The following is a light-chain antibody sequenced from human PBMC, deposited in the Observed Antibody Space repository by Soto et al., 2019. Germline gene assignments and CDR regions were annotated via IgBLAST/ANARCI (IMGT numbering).Light chain of an antibody. CDR1: QDIKNY. CDR3: QQYYSFPFT. CDR2: SAS. Sequence: VISMTQSPSLLSASTGDRVTISCRMSQDIKNYLAWYQQRPGKAPALLIYSASTLQNGVPSRFSCSWSGTDFTLTISRLQYEDFATYYCQQYYSFPFTFGPGTTVAV. J-gene: IGKJ3*01. V-gene: IGKV1D-8*01.